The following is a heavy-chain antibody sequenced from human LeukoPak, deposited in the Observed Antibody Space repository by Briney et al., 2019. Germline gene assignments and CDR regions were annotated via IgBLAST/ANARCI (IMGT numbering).Heavy chain of an antibody. D-gene: IGHD3-22*01. CDR2: IRTKAFGEMT. V-gene: IGHV3-49*03. Sequence: GGSLRLSCSTSGFTFRDYAMNWFRQAPGKGPGWVGFIRTKAFGEMTEYAASVKGRFTISRDDSKSTAYLQMNSLKTEDTAVYFCTSNHDSSGYTPDHWGRGTLVTVSS. J-gene: IGHJ4*02. CDR1: GFTFRDYA. CDR3: TSNHDSSGYTPDH.